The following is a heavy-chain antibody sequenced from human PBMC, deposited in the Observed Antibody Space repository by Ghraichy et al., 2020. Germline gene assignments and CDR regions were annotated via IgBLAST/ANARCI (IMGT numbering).Heavy chain of an antibody. CDR3: ARDLAYCGGDCYRDTFDY. CDR1: GYTFTSYG. D-gene: IGHD2-21*01. Sequence: ASVKVSCKTSGYTFTSYGISWVRQAPGQGLEWMGWISAYKGNTYYAQSFQGRVTMATDTSTNTAYMELRSLRSDDTAVYYCARDLAYCGGDCYRDTFDYWGQGTLVTVSS. CDR2: ISAYKGNT. V-gene: IGHV1-18*01. J-gene: IGHJ4*02.